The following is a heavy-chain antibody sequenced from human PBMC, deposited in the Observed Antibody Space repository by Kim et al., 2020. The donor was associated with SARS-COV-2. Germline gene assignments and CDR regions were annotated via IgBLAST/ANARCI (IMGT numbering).Heavy chain of an antibody. J-gene: IGHJ5*02. CDR1: GFTFSSYG. Sequence: GGSLRLSCAASGFTFSSYGMHWVRQAPGKGLEWVAVIWYDGSNKYYADSVKGRFTISRDNSKNTLYLQMNSLRAEDTAVYYCARDYGDYGGLWRSNWFDPWGQGTLVTVSS. V-gene: IGHV3-33*01. D-gene: IGHD4-17*01. CDR3: ARDYGDYGGLWRSNWFDP. CDR2: IWYDGSNK.